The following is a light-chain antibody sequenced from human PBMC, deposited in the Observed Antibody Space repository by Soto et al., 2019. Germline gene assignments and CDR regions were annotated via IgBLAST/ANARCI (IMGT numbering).Light chain of an antibody. CDR2: GAS. CDR3: HQYDNSPLT. J-gene: IGKJ4*01. Sequence: IVMTDSPCTLSVSPLERATLSFMASQRVSSNLAWYQQKPGQAPRLLIVGASSRATGIPDRFSGGGSGTDFTLTISRLEPEDFALYYCHQYDNSPLTFGGGTKVDIK. CDR1: QRVSSN. V-gene: IGKV3-20*01.